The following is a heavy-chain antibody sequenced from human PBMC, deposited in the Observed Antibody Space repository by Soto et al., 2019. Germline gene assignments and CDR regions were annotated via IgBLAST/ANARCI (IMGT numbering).Heavy chain of an antibody. J-gene: IGHJ6*02. V-gene: IGHV1-18*01. CDR3: ARDRPYIVVVPAAQLNYYYYGMAV. CDR1: GYTFTNYG. Sequence: GASVKVSCKASGYTFTNYGISWVRQAPGQGLEWMGWISAYNGNTNYAQKLQGRVTMTTDTSTSTAYMELRSLRSDDTAVYYCARDRPYIVVVPAAQLNYYYYGMAVWGQGTTVTVSS. CDR2: ISAYNGNT. D-gene: IGHD2-2*01.